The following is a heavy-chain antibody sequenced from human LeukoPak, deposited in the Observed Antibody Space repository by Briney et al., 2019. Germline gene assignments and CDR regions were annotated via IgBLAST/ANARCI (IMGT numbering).Heavy chain of an antibody. J-gene: IGHJ3*02. Sequence: GGSLRLSCAASGFVFSNFVMHWVRQAPGKGLVWVSRIPTDDNPTNYADFVQGRFTISRDNAKNTLYLQMNSLRAEDTAVYYCARDLPPTTLTTGHDAFDIWGQGTMVTVSS. CDR1: GFVFSNFV. V-gene: IGHV3-74*01. CDR2: IPTDDNPT. D-gene: IGHD4-11*01. CDR3: ARDLPPTTLTTGHDAFDI.